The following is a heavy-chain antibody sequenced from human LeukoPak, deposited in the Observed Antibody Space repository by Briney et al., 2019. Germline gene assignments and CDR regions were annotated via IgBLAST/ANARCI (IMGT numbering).Heavy chain of an antibody. Sequence: QPGGSLRLSCAASGFTFSTYEINWVRQAPGKGLEWISYISGSADTAYYADSVKGRFTMSRDNAKNSLYLQMNSLRAEDTAVYYCTSANYGPAYWGQGTLVTVSS. V-gene: IGHV3-48*03. CDR1: GFTFSTYE. D-gene: IGHD5-24*01. CDR2: ISGSADTA. CDR3: TSANYGPAY. J-gene: IGHJ4*02.